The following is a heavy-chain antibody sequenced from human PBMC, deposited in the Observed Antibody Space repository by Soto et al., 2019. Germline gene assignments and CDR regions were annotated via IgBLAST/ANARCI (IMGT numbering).Heavy chain of an antibody. V-gene: IGHV4-59*01. Sequence: SETLSLTCTVSGGSISSYYWSWIRQPPGKGLEWIGYIYYSGSTNYSPSLKSRVTISVDTSKNQFSLKLSSVTAADTAVYYCARVDWDNWFDPWGKEALFTVSS. D-gene: IGHD3-9*01. J-gene: IGHJ5*02. CDR3: ARVDWDNWFDP. CDR2: IYYSGST. CDR1: GGSISSYY.